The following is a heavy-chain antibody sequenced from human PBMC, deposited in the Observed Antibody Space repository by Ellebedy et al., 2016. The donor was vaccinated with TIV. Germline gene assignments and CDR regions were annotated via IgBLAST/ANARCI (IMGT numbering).Heavy chain of an antibody. V-gene: IGHV4-39*07. Sequence: MPSETLSLTCTVYGGSISTSTYYRGWIRQPPGKGREWIGNIYYSGGTSYYNPSLKSRVTISVDTFKNQFSLKMNSVTAADTAVYYCAREPDYWGQGTLVTVSS. CDR2: IYYSGGTS. CDR3: AREPDY. J-gene: IGHJ4*02. CDR1: GGSISTSTYY.